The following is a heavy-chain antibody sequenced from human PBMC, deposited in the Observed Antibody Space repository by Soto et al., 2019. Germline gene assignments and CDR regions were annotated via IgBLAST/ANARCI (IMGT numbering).Heavy chain of an antibody. J-gene: IGHJ4*02. CDR1: GYTFTSYD. Sequence: QVQLVQSGAEVKKPGASVKVSCKASGYTFTSYDINWVRQATGQGLEWMGWMNPNSGNTGYAQKFXXRXTMXRNTSISTAYMELSSLRSEDTAVYYCALDVDTAMGWGQGTLVTVSS. D-gene: IGHD5-18*01. V-gene: IGHV1-8*01. CDR2: MNPNSGNT. CDR3: ALDVDTAMG.